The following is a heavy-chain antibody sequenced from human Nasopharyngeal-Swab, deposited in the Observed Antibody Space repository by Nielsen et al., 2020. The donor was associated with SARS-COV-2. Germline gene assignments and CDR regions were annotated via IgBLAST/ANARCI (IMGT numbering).Heavy chain of an antibody. V-gene: IGHV3-21*01. CDR1: GFTFSSYS. D-gene: IGHD3-10*01. CDR2: ISSSSSYI. Sequence: GESLKISCAASGFTFSSYSMNWVRQAPGKGLEWVSSISSSSSYIYYADSVKGRFTISRDNAKNSLYLQINSLRAEDTAVYYFARERGSGSYFWYYYGVDVWGQGTTVTVSS. J-gene: IGHJ6*02. CDR3: ARERGSGSYFWYYYGVDV.